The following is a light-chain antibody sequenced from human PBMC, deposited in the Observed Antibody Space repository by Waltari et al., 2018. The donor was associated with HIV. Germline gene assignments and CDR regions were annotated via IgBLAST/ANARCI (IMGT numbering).Light chain of an antibody. CDR1: SSNIGTNY. Sequence: QSVLTQPPSASGTPGQRVTISCSGSSSNIGTNYVYWYHQVLGTAPKLIIHSIGQQPSGVPDRFSGSKSGTSAALAISGLRSEDEGDYYCATWDGSLSGRVFGGGTKLTVL. J-gene: IGLJ3*02. CDR3: ATWDGSLSGRV. V-gene: IGLV1-47*02. CDR2: SIG.